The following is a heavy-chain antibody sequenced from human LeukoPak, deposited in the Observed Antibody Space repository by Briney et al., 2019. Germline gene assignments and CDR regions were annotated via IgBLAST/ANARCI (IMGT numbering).Heavy chain of an antibody. J-gene: IGHJ5*02. D-gene: IGHD6-13*01. V-gene: IGHV1-2*02. CDR3: ARGIAAAGNWFDP. CDR1: GYTFTGYY. CDR2: INPNSGGT. Sequence: ASVKVFCKASGYTFTGYYMHWVRQAPGQGLEWMGWINPNSGGTNYAQKFQGRVTMTRDTSISTAYMELSRLRSDDTAVYYCARGIAAAGNWFDPWGQGTLVTVSS.